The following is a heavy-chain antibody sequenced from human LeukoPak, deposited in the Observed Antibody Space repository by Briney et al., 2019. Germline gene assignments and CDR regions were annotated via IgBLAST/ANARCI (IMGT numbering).Heavy chain of an antibody. CDR2: ISSSSSTI. CDR1: GFTFSSYA. CDR3: ARDLPDCSGGSCYSDAFDI. D-gene: IGHD2-15*01. V-gene: IGHV3-48*01. Sequence: GGFLRLSCAASGFTFSSYAMSWVRQAPGKGLEWVSYISSSSSTIYYADSVKGRFTISRDNAKNSLYLQMNSLRAEDTAVYYCARDLPDCSGGSCYSDAFDIWGQGTMVTVSS. J-gene: IGHJ3*02.